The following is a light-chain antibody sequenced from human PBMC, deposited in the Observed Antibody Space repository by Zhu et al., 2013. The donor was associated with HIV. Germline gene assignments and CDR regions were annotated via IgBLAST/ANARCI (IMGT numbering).Light chain of an antibody. CDR3: QQYGSSSIT. Sequence: EIVLTQSPGTLSLSPGERATLSCRASQSVSSSHLAWYQQKPGQAPRLLIYGVSIRATGIPDRFSGSGSGTDFTLAISRLEPEDFAVYYCQQYGSSSITFGQGTRLEIK. CDR2: GVS. CDR1: QSVSSSH. V-gene: IGKV3-20*01. J-gene: IGKJ5*01.